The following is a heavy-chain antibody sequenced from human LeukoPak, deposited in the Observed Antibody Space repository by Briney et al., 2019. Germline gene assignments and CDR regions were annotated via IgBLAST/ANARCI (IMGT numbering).Heavy chain of an antibody. Sequence: SQTLSLTCAISGYSVSSDSAAWNWIRQSPSRGLEWLGRTYYRSKWYNDYAVSVKSRITINPDTSKNQFSLKLSSVTAADTAVYYCARQMGTAMVQFDYWGQGTLVTVSS. D-gene: IGHD5-18*01. CDR3: ARQMGTAMVQFDY. CDR2: TYYRSKWYN. J-gene: IGHJ4*02. CDR1: GYSVSSDSAA. V-gene: IGHV6-1*01.